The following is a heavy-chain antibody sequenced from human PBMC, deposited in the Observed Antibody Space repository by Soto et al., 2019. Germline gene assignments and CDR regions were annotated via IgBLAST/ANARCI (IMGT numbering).Heavy chain of an antibody. D-gene: IGHD3-22*01. CDR3: ARDTYYYDSSDHFSADAFDI. J-gene: IGHJ3*02. Sequence: EVQLVESGGGLVQPGGSLRLSCAASGFTSSSYWIHWVRQAPGKGLVWVSRISNDGSSTNYADSVKGRFTISRDNDKNTMYLQMNSLRAEDTAVYYCARDTYYYDSSDHFSADAFDIWGQGTMVTVSS. V-gene: IGHV3-74*01. CDR2: ISNDGSST. CDR1: GFTSSSYW.